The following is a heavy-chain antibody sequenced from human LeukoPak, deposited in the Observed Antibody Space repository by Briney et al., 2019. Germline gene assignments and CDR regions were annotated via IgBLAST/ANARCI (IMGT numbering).Heavy chain of an antibody. CDR1: GGSFSGYY. V-gene: IGHV4-34*01. D-gene: IGHD3-16*01. CDR2: INHSGST. Sequence: WETLSLTCAVYGGSFSGYYWSWIRQPPGKGLEWIGEINHSGSTNYNPSLKSRVTISVDTSKNQFSLNLSSVTAADTAVYYCARHVGEVRPGYYYMDVWGKGTTVTVSS. J-gene: IGHJ6*03. CDR3: ARHVGEVRPGYYYMDV.